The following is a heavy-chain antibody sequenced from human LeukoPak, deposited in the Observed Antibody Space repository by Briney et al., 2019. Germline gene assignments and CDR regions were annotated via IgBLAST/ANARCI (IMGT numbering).Heavy chain of an antibody. D-gene: IGHD2-15*01. Sequence: KPSETLSLTCAVYGGSFSGYYWSWIRQPPGKGLEWIGEINHSGSTNYNPSLKSRVTISVDTSKNQFSLKLSSVTAADTAVYYCARFGRYWRYCSGGSCSRWDWFDPWGQGTLVTVSS. V-gene: IGHV4-34*01. CDR3: ARFGRYWRYCSGGSCSRWDWFDP. J-gene: IGHJ5*02. CDR1: GGSFSGYY. CDR2: INHSGST.